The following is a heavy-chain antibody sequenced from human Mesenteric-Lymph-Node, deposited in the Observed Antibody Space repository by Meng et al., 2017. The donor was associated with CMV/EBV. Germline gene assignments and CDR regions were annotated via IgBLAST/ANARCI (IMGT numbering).Heavy chain of an antibody. V-gene: IGHV4-59*01. CDR2: ISYTGSA. J-gene: IGHJ4*02. D-gene: IGHD1-14*01. Sequence: SETLSLTCTVSGGSISGYYWSWIRQPPGKGLEWIGYISYTGSANYNPSLKSQVTISVDTSKNQFSLNLRSVTAADTAVYYCARVGDSAYKDWGQGTLVTVSS. CDR3: ARVGDSAYKD. CDR1: GGSISGYY.